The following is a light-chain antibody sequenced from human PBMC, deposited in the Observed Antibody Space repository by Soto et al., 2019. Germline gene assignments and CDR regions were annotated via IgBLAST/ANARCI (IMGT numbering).Light chain of an antibody. CDR2: GAS. CDR1: QSVSSN. J-gene: IGKJ4*01. Sequence: EIVMTQSPATLSVSPGERATLSCRASQSVSSNLAWYQQKPGQAPRLLIYGASTRATGIPARFSGSGSGTEFTLTLSSLQSEDFAVYYCHQYNDWPLTFGGGTKVDIK. V-gene: IGKV3-15*01. CDR3: HQYNDWPLT.